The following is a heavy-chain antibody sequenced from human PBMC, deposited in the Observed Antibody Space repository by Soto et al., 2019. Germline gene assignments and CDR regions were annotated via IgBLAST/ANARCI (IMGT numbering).Heavy chain of an antibody. CDR2: INHSGST. CDR1: GGSFSGYY. CDR3: AAVVTAIPSALYHYYGMDV. Sequence: PSETLSLTCAVYGGSFSGYYWSWIRQPPGKGLEWIGEINHSGSTNYNPSLKSRVTISVDTSKNQFSLKLSSVTAADTAVYYCAAVVTAIPSALYHYYGMDVWGQGTTVTVSS. V-gene: IGHV4-34*01. D-gene: IGHD2-21*02. J-gene: IGHJ6*02.